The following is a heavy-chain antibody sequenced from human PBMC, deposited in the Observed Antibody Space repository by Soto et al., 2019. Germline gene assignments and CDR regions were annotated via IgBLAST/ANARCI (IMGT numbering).Heavy chain of an antibody. CDR1: EFTFKSYG. V-gene: IGHV3-30*03. D-gene: IGHD2-2*01. Sequence: GGSLRLSCAASEFTFKSYGMHWVRHAPGKGLAWVAVISFDGNRKHYADSVRGRFTISRDNSKNTLYLQMNSLRTEDTAIYYCARDSYRGDVVLTPAPYGNDYWGRGTLVTVSS. CDR3: ARDSYRGDVVLTPAPYGNDY. J-gene: IGHJ4*02. CDR2: ISFDGNRK.